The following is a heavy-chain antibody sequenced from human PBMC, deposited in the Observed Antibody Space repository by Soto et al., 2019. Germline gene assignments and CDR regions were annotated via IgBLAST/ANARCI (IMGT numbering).Heavy chain of an antibody. V-gene: IGHV3-33*01. Sequence: QVQLVESGGGVVQPGGSLRLSCAASGFSFSTYGMHWVRQAPGKGLEWVAVIWNDGSNKHYIDSVKGRFTVSRDNSKNTLYLQMNSLRAEDTAMYFCARDQQGATWDWGQGTLVTVSS. CDR3: ARDQQGATWD. CDR1: GFSFSTYG. D-gene: IGHD1-26*01. CDR2: IWNDGSNK. J-gene: IGHJ4*02.